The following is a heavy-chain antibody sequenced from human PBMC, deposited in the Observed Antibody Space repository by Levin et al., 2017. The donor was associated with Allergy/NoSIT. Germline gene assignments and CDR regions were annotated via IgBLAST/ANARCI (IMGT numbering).Heavy chain of an antibody. CDR3: ARHLGGLSRSDDTVWSGGKYFDY. D-gene: IGHD3-3*01. V-gene: IGHV5-51*01. Sequence: GESLKISCQVSGYSFSRYWIGWVRQMSGKGLEWMGIIYPGDSDARYNPSFQGQVTISTDKSINTVYLQWNSLKASDTAMYYCARHLGGLSRSDDTVWSGGKYFDYWGQGALVTVSS. CDR1: GYSFSRYW. J-gene: IGHJ4*02. CDR2: IYPGDSDA.